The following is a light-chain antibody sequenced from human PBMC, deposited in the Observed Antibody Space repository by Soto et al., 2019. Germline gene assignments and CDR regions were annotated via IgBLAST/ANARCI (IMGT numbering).Light chain of an antibody. CDR2: GAS. CDR1: QSVSSSY. V-gene: IGKV3-20*01. Sequence: EIVLTQSPGTLSLSPGESATLSCRASQSVSSSYLAWYQQKPGQAPRLLIYGASSRATGIPDRFSGSGSGTDFTLTISRLEAEDFAVYYCQQYGSSPLVTFGGGTKVEIK. CDR3: QQYGSSPLVT. J-gene: IGKJ4*01.